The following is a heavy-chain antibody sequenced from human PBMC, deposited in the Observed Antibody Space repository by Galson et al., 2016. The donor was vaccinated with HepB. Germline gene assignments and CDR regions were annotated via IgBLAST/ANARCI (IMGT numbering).Heavy chain of an antibody. D-gene: IGHD3-10*01. Sequence: FLRLSCAASGFSFSDYNMIWIRQAPGKGLEWLSYITVTSTSFTTYAESVKGRFIISRDDAQNSLFLQMNSLRVEDTGVYYCARDIHITIRAMDVWGQGTTVTVSS. V-gene: IGHV3-11*06. CDR2: ITVTSTSFT. J-gene: IGHJ6*02. CDR3: ARDIHITIRAMDV. CDR1: GFSFSDYN.